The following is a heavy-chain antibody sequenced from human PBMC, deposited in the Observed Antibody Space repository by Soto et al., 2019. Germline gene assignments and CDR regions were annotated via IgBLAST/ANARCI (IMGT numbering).Heavy chain of an antibody. CDR3: ARGSVLRCLEWLYDY. V-gene: IGHV3-48*03. CDR1: GFTFSSYE. D-gene: IGHD3-3*01. J-gene: IGHJ4*02. CDR2: ISSSCSSI. Sequence: GGSLRLSCAASGFTFSSYEMNWVRQAPGKGPGWVSYISSSCSSIYYADSVKGRFTISRDNAKNSLSLQMNSRRAEDTAVYYCARGSVLRCLEWLYDYWGQGTPVTVSS.